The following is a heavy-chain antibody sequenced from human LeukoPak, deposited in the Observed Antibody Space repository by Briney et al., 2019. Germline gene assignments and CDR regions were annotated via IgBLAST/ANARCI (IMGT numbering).Heavy chain of an antibody. CDR1: GFTFSSYG. CDR3: ARVRTGYSSGWYSAFDY. Sequence: PGRSLRLSCAASGFTFSSYGMHWVRPAPGKGLEWVAVIWYDGSNKYYADSVKGRFTISRDNSKNKLYLQMNSLGAEDTAVYYCARVRTGYSSGWYSAFDYWGQGTLVTVSS. J-gene: IGHJ4*02. CDR2: IWYDGSNK. V-gene: IGHV3-33*01. D-gene: IGHD6-19*01.